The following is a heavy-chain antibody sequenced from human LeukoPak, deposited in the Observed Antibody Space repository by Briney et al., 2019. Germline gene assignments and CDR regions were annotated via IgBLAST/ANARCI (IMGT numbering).Heavy chain of an antibody. D-gene: IGHD3-22*01. CDR3: ARDADYYDSSFQH. V-gene: IGHV3-21*01. CDR1: GFTFSDYS. CDR2: ISSSSSYI. J-gene: IGHJ1*01. Sequence: GGSLRLSCAASGFTFSDYSMNWVRQAPGKGLEWVSSISSSSSYIYYADSVKGRFTISRDNAKNSLYLQMNSLRAEDTAVYYCARDADYYDSSFQHWGQGTLVTVSS.